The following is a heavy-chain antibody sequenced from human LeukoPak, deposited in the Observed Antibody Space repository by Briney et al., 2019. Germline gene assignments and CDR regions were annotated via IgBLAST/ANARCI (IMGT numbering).Heavy chain of an antibody. Sequence: PSETLSLTCAVYGGSFRGYYWSWIRQPPEKGLECIGEINHSGSTNYNPSLKSRVTISVDTSKNQFSLKLSSVTAADTAVYYCAGPYPAAYFDYWGQGTLVTVSS. D-gene: IGHD2-15*01. V-gene: IGHV4-34*01. CDR1: GGSFRGYY. CDR2: INHSGST. CDR3: AGPYPAAYFDY. J-gene: IGHJ4*02.